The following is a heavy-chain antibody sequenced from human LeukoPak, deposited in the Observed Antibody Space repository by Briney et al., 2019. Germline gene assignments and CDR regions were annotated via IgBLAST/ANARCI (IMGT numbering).Heavy chain of an antibody. J-gene: IGHJ1*01. D-gene: IGHD3-16*01. V-gene: IGHV3-23*01. CDR1: GFTFINYS. CDR3: AKDDDWGRYKH. Sequence: GGSLRLSCTASGFTFINYSMNWVRQAPGKGLEWVSGISPSGGITYYTDSVKGRFTISRDNSKNTQSLQMNSLRAEDTAVYYCAKDDDWGRYKHWGQGTLVTVSS. CDR2: ISPSGGIT.